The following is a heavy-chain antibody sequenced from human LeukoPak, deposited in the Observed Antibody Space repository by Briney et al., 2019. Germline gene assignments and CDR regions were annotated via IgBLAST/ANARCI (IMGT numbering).Heavy chain of an antibody. J-gene: IGHJ4*02. CDR2: INPNSGGT. CDR1: GYTFTGYY. D-gene: IGHD1-26*01. CDR3: ARGVNSGSYYLGDFDY. V-gene: IGHV1-2*02. Sequence: ASVKVSCKASGYTFTGYYMHWVRQAPGQGLEWMGWINPNSGGTNYAQKFQGRVTMTRDTSISTAYMELSRLRSDDTAVYYCARGVNSGSYYLGDFDYWGQGTLLTVSS.